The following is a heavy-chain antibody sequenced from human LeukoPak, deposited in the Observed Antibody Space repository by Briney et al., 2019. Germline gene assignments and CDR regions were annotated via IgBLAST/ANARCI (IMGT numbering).Heavy chain of an antibody. CDR1: GGSISSGGYS. CDR3: ARYGSGSYSSDY. CDR2: IYHSGST. V-gene: IGHV4-30-2*01. D-gene: IGHD3-10*01. J-gene: IGHJ4*02. Sequence: SETLSLTCAVSGGSISSGGYSWSWIRQPPGKGLEWIGYIYHSGSTYYNPSLKSRVTISVDRSKNQFSLKLSSVTAADTAVYYCARYGSGSYSSDYWGQGTLVTVSS.